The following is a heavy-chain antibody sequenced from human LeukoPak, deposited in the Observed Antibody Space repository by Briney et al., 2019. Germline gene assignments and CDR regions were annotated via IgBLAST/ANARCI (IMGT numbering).Heavy chain of an antibody. CDR1: GFTFSSYP. CDR3: ATRPLMPPRFDY. D-gene: IGHD2-2*01. Sequence: GGSLRLSCAASGFTFSSYPMSWVRQSPTKGLQWVSAISGGGGSAYYADSVKGRFTISRDNSKSTLFLQMNSLRAEDTAIYYCATRPLMPPRFDYWGQGTLVTVSS. CDR2: ISGGGGSA. V-gene: IGHV3-23*01. J-gene: IGHJ4*02.